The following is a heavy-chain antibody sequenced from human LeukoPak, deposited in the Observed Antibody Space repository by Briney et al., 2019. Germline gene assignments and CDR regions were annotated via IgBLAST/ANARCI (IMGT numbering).Heavy chain of an antibody. D-gene: IGHD6-13*01. CDR2: INHSGST. CDR1: GGSFSGYY. V-gene: IGHV4-34*01. CDR3: ARDGESSSWWARGWFDP. J-gene: IGHJ5*02. Sequence: SETLSLTCAVYGGSFSGYYWSWIRQPPGKGLEWIGEINHSGSTNYNPSLKSRVTISVDTSKNQFSLKLSSVTAADTAVYYCARDGESSSWWARGWFDPWGQGTLVTVSS.